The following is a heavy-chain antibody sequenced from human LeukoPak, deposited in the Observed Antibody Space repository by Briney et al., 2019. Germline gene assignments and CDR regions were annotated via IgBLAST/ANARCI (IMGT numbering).Heavy chain of an antibody. J-gene: IGHJ3*02. V-gene: IGHV3-23*01. Sequence: GGSLRLSCAASGFTFSSYAMHWVRQAPGRGLEWVSAISGSGGSTYYADSVKGRFTISRDNSKNTLYLQMNSLRAEDTAVYYCASMGGSYYYDAFDIWGQGTMVTVSS. CDR3: ASMGGSYYYDAFDI. CDR2: ISGSGGST. D-gene: IGHD1-26*01. CDR1: GFTFSSYA.